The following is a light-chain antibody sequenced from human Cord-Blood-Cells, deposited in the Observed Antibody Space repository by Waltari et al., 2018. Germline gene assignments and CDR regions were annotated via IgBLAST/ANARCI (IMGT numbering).Light chain of an antibody. CDR3: EQYNSYWT. V-gene: IGKV1-5*01. CDR1: QSISSG. Sequence: DIQMTQSPSTLSASVGARVTITCRASQSISSGLAWYQQKPGKAPKLLIYDASGLESGVPSMVSGRGFGTEFTLIISSMQPDDFAAYDCEQYNSYWTFGQGTKVEI. J-gene: IGKJ1*01. CDR2: DAS.